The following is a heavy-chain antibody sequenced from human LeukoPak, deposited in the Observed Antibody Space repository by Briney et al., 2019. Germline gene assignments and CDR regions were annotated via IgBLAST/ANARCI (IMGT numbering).Heavy chain of an antibody. D-gene: IGHD6-13*01. CDR1: GGSISSYY. CDR3: ARVRIAAAGSGSGIDY. CDR2: IYYSGST. Sequence: SETLSLTCTVSGGSISSYYWSWIRQPPGKGLEWIGYIYYSGSTNYNPSLKSRVPISVDTSKNQFSLKLSSVTAADTAVYYCARVRIAAAGSGSGIDYWGQGTLVTVSS. J-gene: IGHJ4*02. V-gene: IGHV4-59*01.